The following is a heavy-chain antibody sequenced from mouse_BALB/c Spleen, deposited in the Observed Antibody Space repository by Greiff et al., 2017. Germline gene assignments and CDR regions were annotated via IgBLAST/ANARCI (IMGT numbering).Heavy chain of an antibody. CDR1: GFTFNTYA. CDR3: VRLGYDGYYYFDY. Sequence: EVKLMESGGGLVQPKGSLKLSCAASGFTFNTYAMNWVRQAPGKGLEWVARIRSKSNNYATYYADSVKDRFTISRDDSQSMLYLQMNNLKTEDTAMYYCVRLGYDGYYYFDYWGQGTTLTVSS. D-gene: IGHD2-3*01. V-gene: IGHV10-1*02. CDR2: IRSKSNNYAT. J-gene: IGHJ2*01.